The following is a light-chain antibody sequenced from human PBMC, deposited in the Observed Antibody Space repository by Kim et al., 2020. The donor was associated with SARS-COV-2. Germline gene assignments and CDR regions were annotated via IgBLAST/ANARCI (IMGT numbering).Light chain of an antibody. CDR3: QHYDGLPIT. CDR1: QDITNY. V-gene: IGKV1-33*01. J-gene: IGKJ5*01. Sequence: ASVGDSVTITCQASQDITNYLNWYQQKSGKAPKLLIYEASNLQTGVPSRFSGSGSGTKFSFTISSLQPEDIGIYYCQHYDGLPITFGQGTRLEIK. CDR2: EAS.